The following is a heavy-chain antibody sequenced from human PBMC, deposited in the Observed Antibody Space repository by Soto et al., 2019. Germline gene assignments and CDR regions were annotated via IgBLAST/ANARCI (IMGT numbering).Heavy chain of an antibody. J-gene: IGHJ5*02. CDR1: GASMSSSLYY. V-gene: IGHV4-39*01. Sequence: TLSLTCTVSGASMSSSLYYWGWIRQPPGKGLDWIGTIFYSGTTYYNPSLESRVTISIDKSKNQFSLKLSSVTAADTAVYYCATSGGSLHNWFDPWGQGTLVTVSS. CDR2: IFYSGTT. D-gene: IGHD2-15*01. CDR3: ATSGGSLHNWFDP.